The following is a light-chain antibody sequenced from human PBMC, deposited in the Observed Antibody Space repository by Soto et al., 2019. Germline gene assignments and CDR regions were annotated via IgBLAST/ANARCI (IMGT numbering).Light chain of an antibody. CDR1: QGIRSW. J-gene: IGKJ5*01. V-gene: IGKV1-12*01. CDR3: QQANSFPIT. Sequence: DIQMTQSPSSVSASVGDTVTITCRASQGIRSWLAWYQQKPGKAPNLLIYAASSLQSGVPSRFSGSGSGTDFTLTISSLQPEDFATYYCQQANSFPITFGQGTRLEIK. CDR2: AAS.